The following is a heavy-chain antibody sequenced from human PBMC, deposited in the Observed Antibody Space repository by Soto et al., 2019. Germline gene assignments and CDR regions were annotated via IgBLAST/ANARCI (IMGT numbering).Heavy chain of an antibody. V-gene: IGHV3-15*01. CDR1: GFTFSNAW. CDR3: TTDPALDYYDSSGYSDY. J-gene: IGHJ4*02. D-gene: IGHD3-22*01. CDR2: IKSKTDGGTT. Sequence: PGGSLRLSCAASGFTFSNAWMSWVRQAPGKGLEWVGRIKSKTDGGTTDYAAPVKGRFTISRDDSKNTLYLQMNSLKTEDAAVYYCTTDPALDYYDSSGYSDYWGQGTLVTVSS.